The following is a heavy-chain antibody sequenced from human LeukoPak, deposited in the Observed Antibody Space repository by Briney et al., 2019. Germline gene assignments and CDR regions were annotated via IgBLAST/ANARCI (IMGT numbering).Heavy chain of an antibody. Sequence: SETLSLTCAVTGGSISNNWWTWVRQPPGKGLEWIGEISQSARTNYNPSLKSRVTMSIDKSRNQFSLRMSSVTAADTAVYYCAGVRLGSSGFSEYFEHWGQGTLVTVSS. CDR1: GGSISNNW. CDR3: AGVRLGSSGFSEYFEH. D-gene: IGHD3-22*01. CDR2: ISQSART. V-gene: IGHV4-4*02. J-gene: IGHJ1*01.